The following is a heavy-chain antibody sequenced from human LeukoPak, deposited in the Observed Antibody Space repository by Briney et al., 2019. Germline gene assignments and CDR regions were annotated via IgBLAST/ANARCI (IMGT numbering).Heavy chain of an antibody. V-gene: IGHV3-21*01. CDR2: ISSRSNYI. Sequence: PGRSLRLSCAASGFTFSTYSMNWVRQAPGKGLEWVSCISSRSNYIQYADSVKGRFTISRDNAKNSLYLQMNSLRAGDTAVYYCARGPTIVVVPAAINVWGQGTTVTVSS. CDR3: ARGPTIVVVPAAINV. CDR1: GFTFSTYS. J-gene: IGHJ6*02. D-gene: IGHD2-2*01.